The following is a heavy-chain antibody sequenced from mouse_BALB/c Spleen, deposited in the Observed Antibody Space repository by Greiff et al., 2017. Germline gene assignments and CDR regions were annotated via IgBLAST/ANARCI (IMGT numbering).Heavy chain of an antibody. D-gene: IGHD2-4*01. CDR1: GYTFTSYW. CDR3: ARGDMITTAYFDY. CDR2: INPSTGYT. J-gene: IGHJ2*01. V-gene: IGHV1-7*01. Sequence: LQESGAELAKPGASVKMSCKASGYTFTSYWMHWVKQRPGQGLEWIGYINPSTGYTEYNQKFKDKATLTADKSSSTAYMQLSSLTSEDSAVYYCARGDMITTAYFDYWGQGTTLTVSS.